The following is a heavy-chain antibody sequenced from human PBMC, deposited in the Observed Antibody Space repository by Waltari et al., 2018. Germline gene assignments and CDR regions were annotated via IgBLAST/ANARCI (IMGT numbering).Heavy chain of an antibody. CDR2: IKPDGSEE. CDR1: GFTFSSYW. Sequence: EVQLVESGGGLVQPGGSLRLSCAASGFTFSSYWMSWVRQAPGKGLEWVANIKPDGSEEYSVDSVKGRCTISRDNAKNSLYLQMNSLRAEDTAVYYCARDDGIRTVDYWGQGTLVTVSS. D-gene: IGHD1-20*01. CDR3: ARDDGIRTVDY. V-gene: IGHV3-7*01. J-gene: IGHJ4*02.